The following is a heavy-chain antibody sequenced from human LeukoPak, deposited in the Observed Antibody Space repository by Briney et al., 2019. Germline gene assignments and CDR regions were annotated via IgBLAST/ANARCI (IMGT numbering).Heavy chain of an antibody. D-gene: IGHD1-26*01. CDR2: INPNSGGT. CDR3: ARGPGWDGSYYVVRSMGNWFDP. J-gene: IGHJ5*02. V-gene: IGHV1-2*06. Sequence: ASVKVSCKASGYTFTCYYMHWVGQAPGQGLEWMGRINPNSGGTNYAQKFQGRVTMTRHTSISTAYMELSRLRSDDTAVYYCARGPGWDGSYYVVRSMGNWFDPWGQGTLVTVSS. CDR1: GYTFTCYY.